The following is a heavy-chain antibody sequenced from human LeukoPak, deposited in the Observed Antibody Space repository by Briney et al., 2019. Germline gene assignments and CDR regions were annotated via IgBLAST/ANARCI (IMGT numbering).Heavy chain of an antibody. J-gene: IGHJ4*02. Sequence: GGSLRVSCAASGFTFSNYAMSWVRQAPGKGLEWVSAISGSGGSPYYADSVKGRFTISRDNSKNTLYLQMNSLRAEDTAVYYSAKGHYYDSSDSFDYWGQGALVSVSS. CDR3: AKGHYYDSSDSFDY. CDR2: ISGSGGSP. V-gene: IGHV3-23*01. D-gene: IGHD3-22*01. CDR1: GFTFSNYA.